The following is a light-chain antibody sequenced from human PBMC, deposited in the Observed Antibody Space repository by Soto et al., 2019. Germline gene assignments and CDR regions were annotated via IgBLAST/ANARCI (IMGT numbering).Light chain of an antibody. CDR2: LNSDGSH. V-gene: IGLV4-69*01. CDR1: SGHSSYA. J-gene: IGLJ2*01. Sequence: QPVLTQSPSASASLGASVKLTCILSSGHSSYAIAWHQQQPEKGPRYLMKLNSDGSHSKGDGIPDRFSGSSSWAERYLTISSLQSEDEADYYCQTWGTGIRVFGGGTKVTVL. CDR3: QTWGTGIRV.